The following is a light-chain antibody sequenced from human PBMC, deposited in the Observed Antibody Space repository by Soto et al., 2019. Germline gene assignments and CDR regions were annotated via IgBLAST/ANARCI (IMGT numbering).Light chain of an antibody. V-gene: IGKV3-15*01. CDR2: GAS. CDR3: QQYNNWPRT. J-gene: IGKJ1*01. Sequence: EIVVTQSPATLSLSPGERATLSCRASQSVSSNLAWYQQKPVQAPRLLIYGASTRATGIPARFSGSGSGTEFTLTISSLQSEDFAVYYCQQYNNWPRTFGQGTKVEIK. CDR1: QSVSSN.